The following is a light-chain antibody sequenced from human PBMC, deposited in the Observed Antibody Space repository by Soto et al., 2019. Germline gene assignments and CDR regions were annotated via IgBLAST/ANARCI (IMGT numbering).Light chain of an antibody. CDR1: SANIGGNY. Sequence: QSVLTQPPSVSAAPGQKVTISCSGSSANIGGNYVSWYQHIPGTAPKLVIYDSDKRPSEIPDRFSGSKSGTSATLDITGLQTGDEADDYCGAWDGSLSVVLFGGGTKLTVL. V-gene: IGLV1-51*01. CDR2: DSD. J-gene: IGLJ2*01. CDR3: GAWDGSLSVVL.